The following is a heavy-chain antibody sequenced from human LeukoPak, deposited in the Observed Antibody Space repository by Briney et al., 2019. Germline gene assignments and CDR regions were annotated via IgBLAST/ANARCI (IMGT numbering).Heavy chain of an antibody. J-gene: IGHJ6*02. V-gene: IGHV4-39*01. CDR1: GGSISSSSCY. Sequence: SETLSLTCTVSGGSISSSSCYWGWIRQPPGKGLEWIGSIYYSGSTYYNPSLKSRVTISVDTSKNQFSLKLSSVTAADTAVYYCARHSPYQQQLVPDYYYGMDVWGQGTTVTVSS. CDR3: ARHSPYQQQLVPDYYYGMDV. CDR2: IYYSGST. D-gene: IGHD6-13*01.